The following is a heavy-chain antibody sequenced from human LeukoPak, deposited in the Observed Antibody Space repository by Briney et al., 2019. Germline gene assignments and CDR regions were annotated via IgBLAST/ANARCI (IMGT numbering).Heavy chain of an antibody. CDR1: GFTFSSYA. CDR2: ISGSGGST. Sequence: GGSLRLSCAASGFTFSSYAMSWVRQAPGKGLEWVSAISGSGGSTYYADSVKGRFTISRDNSKNTLYLQMNSLRAEDTAVYYCAKDQLVVVAATGCDYWGQGTLVTVSS. CDR3: AKDQLVVVAATGCDY. J-gene: IGHJ4*02. D-gene: IGHD2-15*01. V-gene: IGHV3-23*01.